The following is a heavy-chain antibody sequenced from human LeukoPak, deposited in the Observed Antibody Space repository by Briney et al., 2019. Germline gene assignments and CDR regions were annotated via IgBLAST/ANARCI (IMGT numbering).Heavy chain of an antibody. Sequence: PGGSLRLSCAASGFTFSSYSMNWVRQAPGKGLEWVSSISSSSSYIYYADSVKGRFTISRDNAKNSLYLQMNSLRAEDTAVYYCATYNPDTAYWYFDLWGRGTLVTVSS. CDR3: ATYNPDTAYWYFDL. CDR1: GFTFSSYS. V-gene: IGHV3-21*01. J-gene: IGHJ2*01. D-gene: IGHD1-14*01. CDR2: ISSSSSYI.